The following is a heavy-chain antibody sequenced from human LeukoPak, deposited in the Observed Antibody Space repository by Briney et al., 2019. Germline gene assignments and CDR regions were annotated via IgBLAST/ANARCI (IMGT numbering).Heavy chain of an antibody. D-gene: IGHD2-2*01. V-gene: IGHV3-7*03. CDR1: GLTFSNYW. J-gene: IGHJ4*02. CDR3: AWPPAP. Sequence: GGSLRLSCAASGLTFSNYWMTWVRQAPGKGLEWVADIKEDGSEKYYVDSVKGRFTISRDNAKNSLFLQMDSLRSEDTAVYYCAWPPAPWGQGTLVTVSS. CDR2: IKEDGSEK.